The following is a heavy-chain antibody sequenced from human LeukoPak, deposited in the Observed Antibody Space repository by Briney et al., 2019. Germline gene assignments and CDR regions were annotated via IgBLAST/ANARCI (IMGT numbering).Heavy chain of an antibody. D-gene: IGHD4-17*01. CDR3: ARDHSTVTTWVDY. V-gene: IGHV3-11*04. CDR2: ISSSGSTI. Sequence: GGSLRLSCAASGFTFSDYYMSWIRQAPGKGLEWVSYISSSGSTIYYADSVKGRFTISRGNAKNSMFLQMTSLRAEDTAVYYCARDHSTVTTWVDYWGQGTLVTVSS. J-gene: IGHJ4*02. CDR1: GFTFSDYY.